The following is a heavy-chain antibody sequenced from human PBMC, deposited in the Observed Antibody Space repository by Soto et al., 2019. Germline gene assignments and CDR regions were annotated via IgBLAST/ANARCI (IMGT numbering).Heavy chain of an antibody. D-gene: IGHD2-15*01. J-gene: IGHJ5*02. CDR2: IWYDGSNK. V-gene: IGHV3-33*01. Sequence: GGSLRLSCAASGFTFSSYGMHWVRQAPGKGLEWVAVIWYDGSNKYYADSVKGRFTISRDNSKNTLYLQMNSLRAEDTAVYYCARALMVGLPLGFWFDPWGQGTLVTVSS. CDR3: ARALMVGLPLGFWFDP. CDR1: GFTFSSYG.